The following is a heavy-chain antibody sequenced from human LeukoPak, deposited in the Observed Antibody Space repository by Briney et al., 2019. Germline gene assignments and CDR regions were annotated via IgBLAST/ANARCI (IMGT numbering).Heavy chain of an antibody. CDR3: ARDNPPWVVRGVSFDY. D-gene: IGHD3-10*01. V-gene: IGHV4-4*07. CDR1: GGSISSYY. CDR2: IYTSGST. J-gene: IGHJ4*02. Sequence: SETLSLTCTVSGGSISSYYWSWIRQPAGKGLEWIGRIYTSGSTNYNPSLKSRVTMSVDTSKNQFSLKLSSVTAADTAVYYCARDNPPWVVRGVSFDYWGKGTLVTVSS.